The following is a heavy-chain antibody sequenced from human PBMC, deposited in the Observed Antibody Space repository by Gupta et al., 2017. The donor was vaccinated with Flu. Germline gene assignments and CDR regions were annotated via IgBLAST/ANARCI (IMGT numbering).Heavy chain of an antibody. V-gene: IGHV4-61*02. CDR1: GDSISSGRYY. Sequence: QVQLQESGPGQVRPSQTLSLTCTFSGDSISSGRYYWSWIRQPAGKELEWIGSIYTTGSTNYNPSLRSRVTMSVDTSKIQFSLQLRSVTAADTAMYYCATDHADFVWGSVFDFWGQGTLVTVS. CDR2: IYTTGST. CDR3: ATDHADFVWGSVFDF. D-gene: IGHD3-16*01. J-gene: IGHJ4*02.